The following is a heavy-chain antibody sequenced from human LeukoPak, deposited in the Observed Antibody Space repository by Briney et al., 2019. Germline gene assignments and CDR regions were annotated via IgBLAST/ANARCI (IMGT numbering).Heavy chain of an antibody. V-gene: IGHV3-30*03. CDR1: GFTFSSYV. CDR3: ARDGFDY. CDR2: ISYDGSNK. Sequence: GGSLRLSCSASGFTFSSYVMHWVRQAPGKGLEGVAVISYDGSNKYYADSVKGRFTISRDNCKNTLYLQMNSLRAEDTAVYYCARDGFDYWGQGTLVTVSS. J-gene: IGHJ4*02.